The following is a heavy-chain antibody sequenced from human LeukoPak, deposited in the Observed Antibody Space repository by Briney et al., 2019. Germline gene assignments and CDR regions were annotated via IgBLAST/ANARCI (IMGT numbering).Heavy chain of an antibody. Sequence: GRSLRLSCAASGFTFSSYGMHWVRQAPGKGLEWVAVISYDGSNKYYADSVKGRFTISRDNSKNTLYLQMNSLRAEDTAVYYCARGRYYYDSSGYQPPFFDYWGQGTLVTVSS. CDR3: ARGRYYYDSSGYQPPFFDY. D-gene: IGHD3-22*01. CDR2: ISYDGSNK. V-gene: IGHV3-30*03. J-gene: IGHJ4*02. CDR1: GFTFSSYG.